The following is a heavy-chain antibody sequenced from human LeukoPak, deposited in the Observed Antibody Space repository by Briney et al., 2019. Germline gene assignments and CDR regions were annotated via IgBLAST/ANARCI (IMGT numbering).Heavy chain of an antibody. CDR2: MNRNSGNT. CDR1: GYTFTSYD. CDR3: ARAGAYYDILTGWYNWFDP. D-gene: IGHD3-9*01. V-gene: IGHV1-8*03. Sequence: ASVKVSCKASGYTFTSYDINWVRQATGQGLEWMGWMNRNSGNTGYAQKFQGRVTITRNTSISTAYMELSSLRSGDTAVYYCARAGAYYDILTGWYNWFDPWGQGTLVTVSS. J-gene: IGHJ5*02.